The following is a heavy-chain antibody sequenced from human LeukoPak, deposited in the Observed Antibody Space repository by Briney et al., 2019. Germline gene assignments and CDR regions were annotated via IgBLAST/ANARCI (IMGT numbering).Heavy chain of an antibody. Sequence: AGGSLRLSCAASGFIFSSYGMHWVRQAPGKGLEWVAVISYDGSNKYYADSVKGRFTISRDNSKNTLYLQMNSLRAEDTAVYYCAKSPVVPAAKRRDAYFQHWGQGTLVTVSS. D-gene: IGHD2-2*01. CDR2: ISYDGSNK. CDR3: AKSPVVPAAKRRDAYFQH. CDR1: GFIFSSYG. J-gene: IGHJ1*01. V-gene: IGHV3-30*18.